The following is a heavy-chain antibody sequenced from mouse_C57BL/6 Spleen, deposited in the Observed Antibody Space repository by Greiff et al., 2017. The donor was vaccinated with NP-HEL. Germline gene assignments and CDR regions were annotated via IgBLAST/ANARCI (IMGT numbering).Heavy chain of an antibody. J-gene: IGHJ3*01. CDR1: GFSLTSYG. D-gene: IGHD2-1*01. V-gene: IGHV2-2*01. CDR3: ARGGIYYGTFAY. Sequence: VQLQQSGPGLVQPSQSLSITCTVSGFSLTSYGVHWVRQSPGKGLEWLGVIWSGGSTDYNAAFISRLSISKDNSKSQVFFKINSLQADDTAIYYCARGGIYYGTFAYWGQGTLVTVSA. CDR2: IWSGGST.